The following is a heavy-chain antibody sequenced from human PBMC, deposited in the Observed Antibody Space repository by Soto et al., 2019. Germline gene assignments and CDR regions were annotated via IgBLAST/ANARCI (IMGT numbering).Heavy chain of an antibody. D-gene: IGHD2-15*01. Sequence: ASVKVSCKASGYTFTSYYMHWVRQAPGQGLEWMGIINPSGGSTSYAQKFQGRVTMTRDTSTSTVYMELSSLRSEDTAVYYCARVNLRERYCSGGSCYGPFYYWGQGTLVTVSS. CDR1: GYTFTSYY. J-gene: IGHJ4*02. V-gene: IGHV1-46*03. CDR2: INPSGGST. CDR3: ARVNLRERYCSGGSCYGPFYY.